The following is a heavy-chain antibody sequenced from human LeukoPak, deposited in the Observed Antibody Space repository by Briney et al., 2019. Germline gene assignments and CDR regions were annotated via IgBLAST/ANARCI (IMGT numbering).Heavy chain of an antibody. V-gene: IGHV3-23*01. CDR3: AKQGAYTTPDHSDY. J-gene: IGHJ4*02. CDR1: GFTFSNYA. D-gene: IGHD2-2*02. CDR2: ISGTGGNT. Sequence: GGSLRLSCAASGFTFSNYAMSWVRKAPGKGLEWVSTISGTGGNTYYADSVKGRFTISKNISQSTLYLQMNSLRADDTAVYYCAKQGAYTTPDHSDYWGQGTLVTVSS.